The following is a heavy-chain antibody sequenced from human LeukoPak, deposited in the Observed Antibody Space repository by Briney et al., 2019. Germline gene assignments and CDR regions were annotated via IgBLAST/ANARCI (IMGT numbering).Heavy chain of an antibody. V-gene: IGHV4-59*01. D-gene: IGHD1-26*01. CDR1: GGSISSYY. Sequence: SETLSLTCTVSGGSISSYYWSWIRQPPGKGLEWIGYIYYSGSTNYNPSLKSRVTISVDTSKNQFSLKLSSVTAADTAVYYCARRGRTSLGAFDIWGQGTMVTVSS. CDR3: ARRGRTSLGAFDI. J-gene: IGHJ3*02. CDR2: IYYSGST.